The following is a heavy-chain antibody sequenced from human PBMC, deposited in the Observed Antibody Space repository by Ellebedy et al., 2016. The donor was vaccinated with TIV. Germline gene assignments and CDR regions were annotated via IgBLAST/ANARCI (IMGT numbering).Heavy chain of an antibody. D-gene: IGHD5-12*01. V-gene: IGHV3-30*04. CDR2: ISYEVTNK. Sequence: GESLKISCVVSGFTFSRHAMHWVRQAPGKGLEWVAVISYEVTNKFYRDSVEGRFTISRDNSKNRLFLQMNNVRTEDTALYFCAREAPGSAYDFKGYFDSWGQGTLVTVSA. CDR1: GFTFSRHA. CDR3: AREAPGSAYDFKGYFDS. J-gene: IGHJ4*02.